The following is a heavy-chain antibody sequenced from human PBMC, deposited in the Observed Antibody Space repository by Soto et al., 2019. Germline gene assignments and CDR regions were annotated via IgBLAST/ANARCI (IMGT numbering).Heavy chain of an antibody. J-gene: IGHJ4*02. D-gene: IGHD3-9*01. CDR3: ARGGVLRYFDWSPRRPYYFDY. V-gene: IGHV1-2*04. CDR1: GYTFTGYY. Sequence: ASVKVSCKASGYTFTGYYMHWVRQAPGQGLEWMGWINPNSGGTNYAQKFQGWVTMTRDTSISTAYMELSRLRSDDTAVYYCARGGVLRYFDWSPRRPYYFDYWGQGTLVTVS. CDR2: INPNSGGT.